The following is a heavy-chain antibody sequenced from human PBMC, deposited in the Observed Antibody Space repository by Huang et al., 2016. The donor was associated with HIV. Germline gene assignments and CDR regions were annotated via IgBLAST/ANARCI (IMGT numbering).Heavy chain of an antibody. CDR2: RSKDAKTK. J-gene: IGHJ4*02. CDR1: GFTVSSYG. D-gene: IGHD6-13*01. CDR3: AKGGSAAAVLDF. V-gene: IGHV3-30*18. Sequence: QVQLVESGGGVVQPGRSLRISCAASGFTVSSYGMHGFRQAPGKGLVWVAGRSKDAKTKYDADSVKGRFSISRDNSKTTVYLQLNSLRLEDTAVYYCAKGGSAAAVLDFWGQGTLVTVSS.